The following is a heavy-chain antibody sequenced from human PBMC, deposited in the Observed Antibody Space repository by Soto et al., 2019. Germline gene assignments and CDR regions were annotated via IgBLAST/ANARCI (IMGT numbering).Heavy chain of an antibody. V-gene: IGHV3-23*01. CDR2: IGTDGNT. D-gene: IGHD2-2*01. CDR1: GFTFNSYA. Sequence: LRLSCAAPGFTFNSYAMNWVRQAPGKGLAWVSAIGTDGNTYYANSVKGRFTISRDNSRTTLYLQMNSLRVEDTALYYCVRKYPGTRPFDYWGQGTLVTVSS. CDR3: VRKYPGTRPFDY. J-gene: IGHJ4*01.